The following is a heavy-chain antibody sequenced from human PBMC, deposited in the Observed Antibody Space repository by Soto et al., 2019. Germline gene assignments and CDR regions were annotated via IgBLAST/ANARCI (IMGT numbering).Heavy chain of an antibody. D-gene: IGHD1-26*01. Sequence: ASVKVSCKASGGTFSSYSINWVRQAPGQGLEWMGEIIPIFGTANYAQKFQGRVTITADESTSTAYMELSSLRSEDTAVYYCARDGGRHSGGIDYWGQGTLVTVSS. CDR2: IIPIFGTA. CDR3: ARDGGRHSGGIDY. CDR1: GGTFSSYS. V-gene: IGHV1-69*13. J-gene: IGHJ4*02.